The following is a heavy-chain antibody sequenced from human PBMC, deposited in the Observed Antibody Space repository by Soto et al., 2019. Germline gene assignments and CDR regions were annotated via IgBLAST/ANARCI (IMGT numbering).Heavy chain of an antibody. CDR1: GGTFSSYA. Sequence: SVKVSCKASGGTFSSYAISWVRQAPGQGLEWMGGIIPIFGTANYAQKFQGRVTITADESTSTAYMELSSLRSEDTAVYYCARPGYYYDSSGYLWGQGTLVTVSS. D-gene: IGHD3-22*01. V-gene: IGHV1-69*13. CDR2: IIPIFGTA. CDR3: ARPGYYYDSSGYL. J-gene: IGHJ4*02.